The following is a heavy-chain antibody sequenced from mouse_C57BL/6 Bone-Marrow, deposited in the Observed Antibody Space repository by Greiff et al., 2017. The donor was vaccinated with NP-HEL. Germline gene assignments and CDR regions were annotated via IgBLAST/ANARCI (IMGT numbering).Heavy chain of an antibody. D-gene: IGHD1-1*01. J-gene: IGHJ1*03. Sequence: VQLQQPGAELVKPGASVKLSCKASGYTFTSYWMHWVKQRPGQGLEWIGMIHPNSGSTNYNEKFKSKATLTVDKSSSTAYMQLSSLTSEDSAVYYGARSCGNGGGYFDVGGTGTTVTVS. CDR2: IHPNSGST. V-gene: IGHV1-64*01. CDR1: GYTFTSYW. CDR3: ARSCGNGGGYFDV.